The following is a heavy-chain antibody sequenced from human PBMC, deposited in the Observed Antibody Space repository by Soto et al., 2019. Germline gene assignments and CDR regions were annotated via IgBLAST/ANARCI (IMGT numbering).Heavy chain of an antibody. CDR2: IYYSGST. J-gene: IGHJ4*02. D-gene: IGHD1-26*01. CDR1: GGSISSGGYY. CDR3: ARAHDPSGSYPFLDY. Sequence: QVHLQESGPGLVKPSQTMSLTCTVSGGSISSGGYYWSWIRQHPGKGLEWIGYIYYSGSTYYNPSLKSRVTISVDTSKNQFSLNLSSVTAADTAVYYCARAHDPSGSYPFLDYCGQGTLVTVSS. V-gene: IGHV4-31*03.